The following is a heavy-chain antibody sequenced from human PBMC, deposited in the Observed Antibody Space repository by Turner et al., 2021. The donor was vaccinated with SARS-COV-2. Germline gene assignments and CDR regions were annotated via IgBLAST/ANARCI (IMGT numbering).Heavy chain of an antibody. D-gene: IGHD3-10*01. CDR1: GGSISSSSYY. V-gene: IGHV4-39*01. J-gene: IGHJ5*02. CDR3: ARPNTYYYGSGDGHGKSHNWFDP. Sequence: QLQLQESGPGLVKPSETLSLTCTVSGGSISSSSYYWGWIRQPPGKGLEWIGSIYYSGSTYYNPSLKSRVTISVDTSKNQFSLKLSSVTAADTAVYYCARPNTYYYGSGDGHGKSHNWFDPWGQGTLVTVSS. CDR2: IYYSGST.